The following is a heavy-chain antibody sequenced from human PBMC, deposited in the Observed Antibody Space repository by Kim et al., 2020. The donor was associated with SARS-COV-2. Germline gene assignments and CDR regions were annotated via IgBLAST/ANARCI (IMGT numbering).Heavy chain of an antibody. J-gene: IGHJ4*02. CDR3: ARERPCSRCPFDY. CDR1: GFTFSSYA. CDR2: ISYDGSYK. D-gene: IGHD3-10*02. V-gene: IGHV3-30*04. Sequence: GGSLRLSCAASGFTFSSYAMHWVRQAPGKGLEWVAVISYDGSYKYYADSVKGRFTISRDNSKNTLSVQMNSLRPEDTAVYYCARERPCSRCPFDYWGQGTLVTVSS.